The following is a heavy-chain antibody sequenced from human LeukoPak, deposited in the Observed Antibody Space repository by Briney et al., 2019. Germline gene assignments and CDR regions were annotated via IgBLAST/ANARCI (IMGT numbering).Heavy chain of an antibody. D-gene: IGHD6-13*01. CDR2: IIPIFGTA. J-gene: IGHJ5*02. CDR1: GGTFSSYA. CDR3: ARISSSWYWFDP. V-gene: IGHV1-69*06. Sequence: SVKVSCKASGGTFSSYAISWVRQAPGQGLEWMGRIIPIFGTANYAQKFQGRVTITADKSTSTAYMELSSVRSEDTAVYYCARISSSWYWFDPWGQGTLVTVSS.